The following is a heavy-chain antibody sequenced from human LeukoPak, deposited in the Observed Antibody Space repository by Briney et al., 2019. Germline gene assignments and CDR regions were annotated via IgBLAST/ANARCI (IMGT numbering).Heavy chain of an antibody. D-gene: IGHD2-2*01. Sequence: SETLSLTCAVYGGSFNGYYWSWIRQPPGKGLEWIGEINHSGSTNYNPSLKSRVTISVDTSKNQFSLKLSSVTAADTAVYYCARGGGSGYCSSTSCYATQFDYWGQGTLVTVSS. CDR3: ARGGGSGYCSSTSCYATQFDY. V-gene: IGHV4-34*01. J-gene: IGHJ4*02. CDR2: INHSGST. CDR1: GGSFNGYY.